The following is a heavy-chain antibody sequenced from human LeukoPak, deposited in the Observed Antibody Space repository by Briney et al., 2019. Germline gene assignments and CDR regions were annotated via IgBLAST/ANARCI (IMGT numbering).Heavy chain of an antibody. Sequence: SETLSLTCSVSGGSISSYYWSLIRQPPGKGLEWIGYISYSGSTNYNPSLKSRVTISVDTSKNQFSLKVSSVTATDTAVYYCAIQWMVGVANWFDHWGQGTLVTVSS. V-gene: IGHV4-59*08. CDR1: GGSISSYY. CDR2: ISYSGST. CDR3: AIQWMVGVANWFDH. J-gene: IGHJ5*02. D-gene: IGHD6-19*01.